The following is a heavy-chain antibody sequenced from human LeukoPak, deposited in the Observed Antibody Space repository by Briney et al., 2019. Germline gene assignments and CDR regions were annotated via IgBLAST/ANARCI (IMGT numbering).Heavy chain of an antibody. V-gene: IGHV1-8*03. D-gene: IGHD3-10*01. CDR3: VRGKKWFGESTPLFWFDP. CDR1: GYIFTSYY. CDR2: MHPNSGDT. J-gene: IGHJ5*02. Sequence: RASVKVSCKASGYIFTSYYINWVRQATGQGLEWMGWMHPNSGDTGYAQKFQGRVTITRNTSISTAYMELSSLRSDDTAVYYCVRGKKWFGESTPLFWFDPWGQGTLVTVSS.